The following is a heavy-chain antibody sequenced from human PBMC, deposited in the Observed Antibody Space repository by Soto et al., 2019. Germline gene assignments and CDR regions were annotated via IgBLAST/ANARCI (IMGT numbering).Heavy chain of an antibody. CDR1: GGSFSGYY. D-gene: IGHD6-13*01. CDR3: ARGCIAAAGRPRSYYFDY. V-gene: IGHV4-34*01. J-gene: IGHJ4*02. CDR2: INHSGST. Sequence: QVQLQQWGAGLLKPSETLSLTCAVYGGSFSGYYWSWIRQPPGKGLEWIGEINHSGSTNYNPSLKIRVTISVDTSKNQFSLKLNSVTAADTAVYYCARGCIAAAGRPRSYYFDYWGQGTLVTVSS.